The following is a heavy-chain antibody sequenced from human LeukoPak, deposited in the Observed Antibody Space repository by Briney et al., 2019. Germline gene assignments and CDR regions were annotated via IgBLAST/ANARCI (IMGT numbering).Heavy chain of an antibody. CDR2: INPDSDDT. J-gene: IGHJ3*02. V-gene: IGHV1-2*04. D-gene: IGHD3-22*01. Sequence: ASVKVSCKASGYTFTDYYLHWARQAPGHGLEWMGWINPDSDDTNYAQKFQGWVTMTRDTSLTTAYMELSRLTSDDTAVYYCARRGSGYYDSREAFNMWGQGTMVTVSS. CDR1: GYTFTDYY. CDR3: ARRGSGYYDSREAFNM.